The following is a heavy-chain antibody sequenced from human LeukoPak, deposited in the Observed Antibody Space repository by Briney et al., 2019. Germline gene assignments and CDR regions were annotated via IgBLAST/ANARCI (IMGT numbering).Heavy chain of an antibody. CDR2: ISYDGSNK. D-gene: IGHD3-3*01. Sequence: GGSLRLSCAASGFTFSSYGMHWVRQAPGKGLEWVAVISYDGSNKYYADSVKGRFTISRDNSKNTLYLQMNCLRAEDTAVYYCVRSIGYYRRDMFDYWGQGTLVTVSS. J-gene: IGHJ4*02. CDR1: GFTFSSYG. V-gene: IGHV3-30*03. CDR3: VRSIGYYRRDMFDY.